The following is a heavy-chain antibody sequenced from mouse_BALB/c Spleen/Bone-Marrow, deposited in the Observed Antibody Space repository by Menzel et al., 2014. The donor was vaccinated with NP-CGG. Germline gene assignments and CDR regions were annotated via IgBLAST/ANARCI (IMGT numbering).Heavy chain of an antibody. CDR1: GYTFXSYW. J-gene: IGHJ3*01. CDR2: IYPGNSDT. CDR3: TRAMITRAWFAY. V-gene: IGHV1-5*01. Sequence: VQLQQSGTVLARPGASVKMSCKASGYTFXSYWMHWVKQRPGQGLEWIGAIYPGNSDTSYNQKFKGKAKLTAVTSTSTAYMELSSLTNEDSAVYYCTRAMITRAWFAYWGQGTLVTVSA. D-gene: IGHD2-4*01.